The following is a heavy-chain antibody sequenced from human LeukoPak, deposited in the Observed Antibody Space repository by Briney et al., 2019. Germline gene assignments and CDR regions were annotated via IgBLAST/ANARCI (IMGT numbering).Heavy chain of an antibody. V-gene: IGHV3-23*01. J-gene: IGHJ4*02. CDR2: ISGSGGNT. CDR1: GFAFSTYA. D-gene: IGHD4-17*01. Sequence: GGSLRLSCAASGFAFSTYAMSWVRQAPGKGLEWVSSISGSGGNTYYADSVKGRFTISRDNSKNTLYLQMNSLRAEDTAGYYCAKGRNDYGDAALNYWGQGTLVTVSS. CDR3: AKGRNDYGDAALNY.